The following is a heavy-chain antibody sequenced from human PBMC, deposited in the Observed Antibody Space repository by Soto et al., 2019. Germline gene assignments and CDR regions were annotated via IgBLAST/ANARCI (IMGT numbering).Heavy chain of an antibody. CDR1: GFTFSTYA. CDR3: AYDGPRRAAGSFFDY. D-gene: IGHD3-10*01. Sequence: EVQLLESGGKLVQPGGSLTLSCAASGFTFSTYAMAWVRQAPGKGLEWVSGVSASGLNTDYADPVKGRFYISRDNSENTVSLHMNSLRAEYTGLYSCAYDGPRRAAGSFFDYWGQGTLVTVSS. CDR2: VSASGLNT. V-gene: IGHV3-23*01. J-gene: IGHJ4*02.